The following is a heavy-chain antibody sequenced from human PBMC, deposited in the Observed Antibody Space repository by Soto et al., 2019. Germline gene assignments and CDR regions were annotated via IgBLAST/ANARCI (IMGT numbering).Heavy chain of an antibody. J-gene: IGHJ5*02. CDR1: GLSITDSEMG. D-gene: IGHD6-19*01. CDR3: ARRHLAVAVSPWFDP. V-gene: IGHV2-26*01. Sequence: QVTLKESAPVLVKPTETLTLRCTVSGLSITDSEMGVSWIRQPPGHPLEWFAHINSSGEKSYRTFLKSRLAISKDTSKSQIVLTMTNMDPSDTATYYSARRHLAVAVSPWFDPWGQGIPVTVSS. CDR2: INSSGEK.